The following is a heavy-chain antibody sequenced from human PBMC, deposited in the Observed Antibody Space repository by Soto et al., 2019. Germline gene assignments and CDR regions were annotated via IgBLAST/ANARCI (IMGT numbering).Heavy chain of an antibody. Sequence: GGSLILSCAASGFPFSTYGMHWVRQAPGKGLEWVAVIWFDGTKKYYADSVNGRFTISRDNSKNTLYLQMNSLRAEDTAVYYCASQIFWSGSTAHGMDVWGQGTAVTVSS. CDR3: ASQIFWSGSTAHGMDV. V-gene: IGHV3-33*01. CDR2: IWFDGTKK. CDR1: GFPFSTYG. D-gene: IGHD3-3*01. J-gene: IGHJ6*02.